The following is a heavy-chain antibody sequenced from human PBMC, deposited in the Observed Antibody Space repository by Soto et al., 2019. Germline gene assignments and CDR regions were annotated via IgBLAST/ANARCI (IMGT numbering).Heavy chain of an antibody. D-gene: IGHD6-13*01. CDR1: GFTFSSYW. J-gene: IGHJ5*02. Sequence: GGSLRLSCAASGFTFSSYWMSWVRQAPGKGLEWVANIKQDGSEKYYVDSVKGRFTISRDNAKNSLYLQMNSLRAEDTAVYYCARDKGSSWYNWFDPWGQGTLVTVSS. CDR3: ARDKGSSWYNWFDP. CDR2: IKQDGSEK. V-gene: IGHV3-7*03.